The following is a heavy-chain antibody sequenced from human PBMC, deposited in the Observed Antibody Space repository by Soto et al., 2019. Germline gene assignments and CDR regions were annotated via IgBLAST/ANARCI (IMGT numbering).Heavy chain of an antibody. V-gene: IGHV4-59*01. J-gene: IGHJ6*02. CDR1: GGSISSYY. CDR3: AREELRFLEWSYGMDV. D-gene: IGHD3-3*01. Sequence: PSETLSLTCTVSGGSISSYYWSWIRQPPGKGLEWIGYIYYSGSTNYNPSLKSRVTISVDTSKNQFSLKLSSVTAADTAVYYCAREELRFLEWSYGMDVWGQGTTVTVSS. CDR2: IYYSGST.